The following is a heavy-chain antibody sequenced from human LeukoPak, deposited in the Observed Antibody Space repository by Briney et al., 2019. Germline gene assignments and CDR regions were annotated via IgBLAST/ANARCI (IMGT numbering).Heavy chain of an antibody. V-gene: IGHV3-7*01. CDR3: ATSGPLSGTYHSDFDY. CDR2: IKQDGSET. Sequence: GGSLRLSCAASGFTFRNYWMSWVRQAPGKGLEWVANIKQDGSETYYVDSVKGRFTISRDNPKNSLYLQLNSLRAEDTAVYYCATSGPLSGTYHSDFDYWGQGTLVTVSS. J-gene: IGHJ4*02. D-gene: IGHD1-26*01. CDR1: GFTFRNYW.